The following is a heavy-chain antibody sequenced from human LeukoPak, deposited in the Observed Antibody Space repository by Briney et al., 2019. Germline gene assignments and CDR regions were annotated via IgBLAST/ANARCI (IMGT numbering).Heavy chain of an antibody. Sequence: SEPLSLPFTVSGGSISSSSYYWGWIRQPPGKGLEWIGSIYYSGSTYYNPSLKSRVTISVDTSKNQFSLKLSSVTAADTAVYYCARITTVTDLDYWGQGTLVTVSS. V-gene: IGHV4-39*01. CDR2: IYYSGST. CDR3: ARITTVTDLDY. J-gene: IGHJ4*02. D-gene: IGHD4-17*01. CDR1: GGSISSSSYY.